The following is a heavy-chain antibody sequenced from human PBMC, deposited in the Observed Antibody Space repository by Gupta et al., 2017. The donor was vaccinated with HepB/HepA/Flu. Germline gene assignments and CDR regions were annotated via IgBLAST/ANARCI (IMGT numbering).Heavy chain of an antibody. D-gene: IGHD6-19*01. CDR3: AKDLETGGAGTPDDYDV. Sequence: DVQLLESGGGLVQPGGSLRLSCAASGFTFSSYAMSWVRQTPGKGLEWVSAISGSGGSTYYADSVKGRFTISRDNSRYTLFLQMSSLRAEDTAIYYCAKDLETGGAGTPDDYDVWGQGTMVTVSS. CDR1: GFTFSSYA. CDR2: ISGSGGST. J-gene: IGHJ3*01. V-gene: IGHV3-23*01.